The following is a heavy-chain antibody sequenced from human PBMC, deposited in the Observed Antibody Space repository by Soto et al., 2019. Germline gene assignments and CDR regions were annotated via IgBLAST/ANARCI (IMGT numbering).Heavy chain of an antibody. CDR3: AKDSNWNDQYLFDY. J-gene: IGHJ4*02. Sequence: EVQLVESGGGLVQPGRSLRLSCAASGFTFDDYAMHWVRQAPGKGLEWVSGISWNSGSIGYADSVKGRFTISRDNAKNSLYLQMNSLSAEDTAVYYCAKDSNWNDQYLFDYWGQGTLVTVSS. CDR2: ISWNSGSI. D-gene: IGHD1-1*01. CDR1: GFTFDDYA. V-gene: IGHV3-9*01.